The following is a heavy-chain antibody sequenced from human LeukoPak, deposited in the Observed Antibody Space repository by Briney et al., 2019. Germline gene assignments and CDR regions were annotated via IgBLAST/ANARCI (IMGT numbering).Heavy chain of an antibody. CDR1: GFAFSRFA. J-gene: IGHJ4*02. D-gene: IGHD3-22*01. CDR3: AKDANYYDSSGFFIPFDY. CDR2: ISGNGHQT. V-gene: IGHV3-23*01. Sequence: HPGGSQRLFCSASGFAFSRFAMTWVRHLPGKGLDWVSTISGNGHQTYYGDSVKGRFSVSRDNSKNILYLQMDSLRADDSALYYCAKDANYYDSSGFFIPFDYWGQGTLVTVSS.